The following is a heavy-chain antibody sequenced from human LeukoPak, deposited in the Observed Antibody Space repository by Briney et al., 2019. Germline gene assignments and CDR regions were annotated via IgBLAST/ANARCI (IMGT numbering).Heavy chain of an antibody. CDR1: GYSISSGYY. J-gene: IGHJ5*02. Sequence: SETLSLTCTVSGYSISSGYYWAWIRQPPGKGLEWIGYIYYSGSTNYNPSLKSRVTISVDTSKNQFSLKLSSVTAADTAVYYCARSAGSGSYRPWGQGTLVTVSS. V-gene: IGHV4-38-2*02. CDR2: IYYSGST. CDR3: ARSAGSGSYRP. D-gene: IGHD3-10*01.